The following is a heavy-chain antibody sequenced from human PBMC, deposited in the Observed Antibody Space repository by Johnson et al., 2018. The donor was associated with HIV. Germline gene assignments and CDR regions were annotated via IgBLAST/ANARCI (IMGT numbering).Heavy chain of an antibody. D-gene: IGHD3-22*01. CDR3: ARDAAPYYYDSSGGGGFDI. CDR1: GFTFSDYY. Sequence: QVQLVESGGGLVKPGGSLRLSCAASGFTFSDYYMSWIRQAPGKGLEWVAFIRYDGSNKYYADSVKGRFTISRDNSKNTRYLQMNSLRAEDTAVYYCARDAAPYYYDSSGGGGFDIWGQGTMVTVSS. J-gene: IGHJ3*02. V-gene: IGHV3-33*08. CDR2: IRYDGSNK.